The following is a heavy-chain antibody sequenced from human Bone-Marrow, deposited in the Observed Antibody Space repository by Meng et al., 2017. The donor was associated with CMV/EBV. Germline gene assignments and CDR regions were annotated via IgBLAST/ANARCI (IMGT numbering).Heavy chain of an antibody. D-gene: IGHD6-19*01. Sequence: LSLTCVASGFTFSNYAMSWVRQAPGKGLEWVSVIFSGGTNTYYADSVKGRFTIPRDNSKNTLYLQMNSLRADDTAIYYCAKDVRAYSSGKDHWGQGTLVTVSS. CDR3: AKDVRAYSSGKDH. J-gene: IGHJ4*02. CDR1: GFTFSNYA. V-gene: IGHV3-23*03. CDR2: IFSGGTNT.